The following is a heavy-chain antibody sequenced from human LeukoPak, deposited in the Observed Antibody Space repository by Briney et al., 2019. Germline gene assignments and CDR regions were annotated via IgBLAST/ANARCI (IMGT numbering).Heavy chain of an antibody. D-gene: IGHD4-17*01. CDR2: IYYGGST. CDR3: ARINDYGFDY. Sequence: SETLSLTCTVSGGSISSSSYYWGWIRQPPWKGLEWIGSIYYGGSTYYNPSLKSRVTISVDTSKNQFSLKLSSVTAADTAVYSCARINDYGFDYWGQGTLVTVSS. V-gene: IGHV4-39*01. J-gene: IGHJ4*02. CDR1: GGSISSSSYY.